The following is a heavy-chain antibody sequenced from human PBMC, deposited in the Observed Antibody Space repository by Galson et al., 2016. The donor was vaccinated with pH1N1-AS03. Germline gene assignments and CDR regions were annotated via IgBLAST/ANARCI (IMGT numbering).Heavy chain of an antibody. V-gene: IGHV3-9*01. CDR3: ARAFGGGYEAELLDF. Sequence: SLRLSCAASGFTFHDYAMHWVRQAPGKGPEWVSGIAWNSGITGYGDSVKGRFTLSRDNANNSLYLQMNSLKPEDTALYYCARAFGGGYEAELLDFWRQGTLVTVSS. D-gene: IGHD5-12*01. J-gene: IGHJ4*02. CDR2: IAWNSGIT. CDR1: GFTFHDYA.